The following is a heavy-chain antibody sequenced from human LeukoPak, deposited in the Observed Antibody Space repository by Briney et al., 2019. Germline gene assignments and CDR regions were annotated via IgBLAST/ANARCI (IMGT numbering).Heavy chain of an antibody. CDR3: ARDGYYYDTSGSSPLDY. D-gene: IGHD3-22*01. Sequence: SETLSLTCTVSGGSISSYYWSWIRQPPGKGLEWIGRIYTSGSTNYNPSLKSRVTMSADTSKNQFSLKLSSVTAADTAVYYCARDGYYYDTSGSSPLDYWGQGTLVTVSS. CDR1: GGSISSYY. CDR2: IYTSGST. J-gene: IGHJ4*02. V-gene: IGHV4-4*07.